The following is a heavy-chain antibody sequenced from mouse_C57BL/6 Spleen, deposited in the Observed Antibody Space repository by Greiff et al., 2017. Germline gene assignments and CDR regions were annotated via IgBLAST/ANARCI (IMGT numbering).Heavy chain of an antibody. CDR3: AIQYYGSSWGAY. CDR1: GYTFTSYW. D-gene: IGHD1-1*01. J-gene: IGHJ3*01. Sequence: QVQLQQSGAELVKPGASVKLSCKASGYTFTSYWMHWVKQRPGQGLEWIGMIHPNSGSTNYNEKFKSKATLTVDKSSSTAYMQLSSLTSEDSAVXFCAIQYYGSSWGAYWGQGTLVTVSA. CDR2: IHPNSGST. V-gene: IGHV1-64*01.